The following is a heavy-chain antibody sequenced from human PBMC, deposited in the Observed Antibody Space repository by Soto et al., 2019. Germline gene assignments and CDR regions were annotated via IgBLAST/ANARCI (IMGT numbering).Heavy chain of an antibody. CDR2: IFHDGNT. D-gene: IGHD2-8*02. CDR1: GASIGSGGW. V-gene: IGHV4-4*02. J-gene: IGHJ5*02. Sequence: SETLSLTCAVSGASIGSGGWWSWVRQPPGKGLEWIAEIFHDGNTNYSPSLKSRVTISVDKSQNQFSLNVYSVTAADTAVYYCARHEGWTGPDQWGQGTLVTVSS. CDR3: ARHEGWTGPDQ.